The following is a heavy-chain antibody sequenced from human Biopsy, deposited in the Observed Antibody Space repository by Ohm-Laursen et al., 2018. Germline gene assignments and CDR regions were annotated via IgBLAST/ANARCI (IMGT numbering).Heavy chain of an antibody. CDR2: INHRGFT. CDR1: GGSLSGYY. D-gene: IGHD2/OR15-2a*01. V-gene: IGHV4-34*01. J-gene: IGHJ3*02. Sequence: SETLSLTCAVYGGSLSGYYWNWIRQSPGKGLEWIGEINHRGFTSNNPSLKSRVTISVDTSKNQFSLKLGSVTAADTAVYYCAKNLAVSSYALAIWGQGTMVTVSS. CDR3: AKNLAVSSYALAI.